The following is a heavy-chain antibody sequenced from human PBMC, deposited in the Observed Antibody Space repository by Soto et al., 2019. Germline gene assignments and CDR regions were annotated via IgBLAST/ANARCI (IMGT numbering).Heavy chain of an antibody. CDR2: INHSGST. Sequence: QVQLQQWGAGLLKPSETLSLTCAVYGGSFSGYYWRWIRQPPGQGLEWSGEINHSGSTNYNPSLKSRVNISVDTSKNQFSLQLSSVTAADTAVYYCARGTLSSTGRWFDPWGQGTLVTVSS. CDR3: ARGTLSSTGRWFDP. V-gene: IGHV4-34*01. J-gene: IGHJ5*02. D-gene: IGHD1-26*01. CDR1: GGSFSGYY.